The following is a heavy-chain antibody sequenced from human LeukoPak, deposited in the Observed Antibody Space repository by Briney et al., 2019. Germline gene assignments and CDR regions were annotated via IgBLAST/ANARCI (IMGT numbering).Heavy chain of an antibody. J-gene: IGHJ4*02. CDR3: ARLGSYHDF. CDR1: GGSISANY. V-gene: IGHV4-4*09. D-gene: IGHD1-26*01. Sequence: SETLSLTCTVSGGSISANYWNWIRQPPGKGLEWIGYIYTSGSTSYNPSLTSRVTISADTSRNQFSLKLSSVTAADTAVYFCARLGSYHDFWGQGALVTVSS. CDR2: IYTSGST.